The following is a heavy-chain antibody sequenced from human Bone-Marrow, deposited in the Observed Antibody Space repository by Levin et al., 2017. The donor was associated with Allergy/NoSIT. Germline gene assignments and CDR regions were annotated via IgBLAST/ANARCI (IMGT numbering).Heavy chain of an antibody. Sequence: QPGGSLRLSCAASGLTVSSNYMTWVRQAPGRGLELVSAIYSGGNTFNADSVKGRFTISRDNSKNTLYLQMNSLRVEDTAVYYCASRPGAAAGPLDYWGQGTLVTVSS. J-gene: IGHJ4*02. V-gene: IGHV3-66*01. CDR3: ASRPGAAAGPLDY. CDR1: GLTVSSNY. CDR2: IYSGGNT. D-gene: IGHD6-13*01.